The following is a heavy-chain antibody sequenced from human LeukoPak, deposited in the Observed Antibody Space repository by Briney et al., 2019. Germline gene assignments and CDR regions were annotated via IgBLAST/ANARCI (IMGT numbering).Heavy chain of an antibody. CDR2: INHSGST. D-gene: IGHD1-7*01. J-gene: IGHJ4*02. CDR1: GGSFSIYY. Sequence: PSETLSLTCAVYGGSFSIYYWSWIRQPPGKGLEWIGEINHSGSTNYNPSLKSRVTISVDTSKNQFSLKLSSVTAADTAVYYCARGGGGITGTTREYYFDYWGQGTLVTVSS. V-gene: IGHV4-34*01. CDR3: ARGGGGITGTTREYYFDY.